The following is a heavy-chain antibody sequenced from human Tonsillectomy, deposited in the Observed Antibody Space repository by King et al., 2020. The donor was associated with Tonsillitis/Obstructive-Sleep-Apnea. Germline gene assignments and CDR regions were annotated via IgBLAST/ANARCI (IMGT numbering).Heavy chain of an antibody. V-gene: IGHV3-21*01. J-gene: IGHJ4*02. CDR1: GFTFSSYS. CDR3: ARYYDSSGYYSFDY. D-gene: IGHD3-22*01. CDR2: ISSSSSYI. Sequence: VQLVESGGGLVKPGGSLRLSCAASGFTFSSYSMNWVRQAPGKGLEWVSSISSSSSYIYYADSVKGRFTISRENAKNSLYLQMNSLRAEDTAVYYCARYYDSSGYYSFDYWGQGTLVTVSS.